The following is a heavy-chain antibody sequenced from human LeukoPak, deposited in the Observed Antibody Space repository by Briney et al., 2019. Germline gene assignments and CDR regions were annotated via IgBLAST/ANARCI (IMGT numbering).Heavy chain of an antibody. V-gene: IGHV3-23*01. CDR2: ISGSGVST. CDR3: AKVKFGGDGAFDI. J-gene: IGHJ3*02. Sequence: SLRLSCAASGFTFSSYAMSWVRQAPGKGLEWVSAISGSGVSTYYADSVKGRFTISRDNSKNTLYLQMNSLRAEDTAVYYCAKVKFGGDGAFDIWGQGTMVTVSS. CDR1: GFTFSSYA. D-gene: IGHD4-17*01.